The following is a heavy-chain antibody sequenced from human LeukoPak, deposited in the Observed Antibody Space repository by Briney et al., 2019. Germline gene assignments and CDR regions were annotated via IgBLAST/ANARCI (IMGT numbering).Heavy chain of an antibody. CDR1: GYTFTSYG. Sequence: ASVKVSCKASGYTFTSYGISWVRQAPGQGLEWMGWISAYNGDTNYAQKLQGRVTMTTDTSTSTAYMELRSLRSDDTAVYYCARDVYYYGSGSYYNLPFDYWGQGTLVTVSS. V-gene: IGHV1-18*01. J-gene: IGHJ4*02. CDR2: ISAYNGDT. D-gene: IGHD3-10*01. CDR3: ARDVYYYGSGSYYNLPFDY.